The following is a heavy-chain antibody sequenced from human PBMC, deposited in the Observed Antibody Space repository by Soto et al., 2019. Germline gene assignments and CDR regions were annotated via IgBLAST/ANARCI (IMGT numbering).Heavy chain of an antibody. Sequence: GGSLRLSCAASGFNFSTYAMDWVRQAPGKGPEWVAVMSYDGSNTYYADSVKGRFTISRDNSKNTLYLQMNSLRPADTGVYYCAKRKRGAPVSYFDFWGQGTLVTVSS. CDR3: AKRKRGAPVSYFDF. V-gene: IGHV3-30*18. CDR1: GFNFSTYA. CDR2: MSYDGSNT. J-gene: IGHJ4*02. D-gene: IGHD1-26*01.